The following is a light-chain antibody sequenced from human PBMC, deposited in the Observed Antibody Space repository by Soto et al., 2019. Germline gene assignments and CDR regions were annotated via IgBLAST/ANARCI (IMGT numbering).Light chain of an antibody. Sequence: QSALTQPPSASGSPGQSVTISCTGTSSDVGAYKYVSWYQQYPGKAPKLMIYEVSKRPSGVPDRFSGSKSGNTASLTVSGLQAEDEADYYCTSYAGSNIWVFGGGTKVTVL. CDR1: SSDVGAYKY. J-gene: IGLJ3*02. V-gene: IGLV2-8*01. CDR2: EVS. CDR3: TSYAGSNIWV.